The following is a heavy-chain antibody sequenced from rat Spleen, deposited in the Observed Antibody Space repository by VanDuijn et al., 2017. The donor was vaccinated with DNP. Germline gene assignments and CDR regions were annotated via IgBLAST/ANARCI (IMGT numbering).Heavy chain of an antibody. D-gene: IGHD1-12*02. CDR2: ITHIGGTT. CDR3: ATVHYYDGTRFAY. V-gene: IGHV5-31*01. Sequence: EVQLVESGGGLVQPGRSLKLSCVASGFTFNNYWMTWIRQAPGKGLEWVASITHIGGTTYYPDSVKGRFSLSRDNAKSTLYLQLNSLRSEDTATYYCATVHYYDGTRFAYWGQGTLVTVSS. J-gene: IGHJ3*01. CDR1: GFTFNNYW.